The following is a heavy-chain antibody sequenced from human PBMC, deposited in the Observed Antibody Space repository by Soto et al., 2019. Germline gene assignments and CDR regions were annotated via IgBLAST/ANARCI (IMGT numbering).Heavy chain of an antibody. CDR2: ISSSSSTI. J-gene: IGHJ6*02. CDR3: ARDCQRYYYYYGMDV. Sequence: GGSLRLSCAASGFTFSSYSMNWVRQAPGKGLEWVSYISSSSSTIYYADSVKGRFTISRDNAKNSLYLQMNSLRDEDTAVYYCARDCQRYYYYYGMDVWGQGTTVTVSS. V-gene: IGHV3-48*02. D-gene: IGHD6-25*01. CDR1: GFTFSSYS.